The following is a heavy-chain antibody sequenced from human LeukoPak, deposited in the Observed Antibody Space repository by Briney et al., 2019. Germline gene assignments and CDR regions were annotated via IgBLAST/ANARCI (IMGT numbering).Heavy chain of an antibody. J-gene: IGHJ5*02. CDR3: ARHMTTANNWFDP. CDR2: INPKSGGT. Sequence: ASVNVSCKASVYTFTGYYMHWVRQAPGQGLEWMGWINPKSGGTNYEQKFQGKVIMTRDTSISTAYMGLSRLRSDDTAVYYCARHMTTANNWFDPWGQGTLVTVSS. V-gene: IGHV1-2*02. CDR1: VYTFTGYY. D-gene: IGHD1-1*01.